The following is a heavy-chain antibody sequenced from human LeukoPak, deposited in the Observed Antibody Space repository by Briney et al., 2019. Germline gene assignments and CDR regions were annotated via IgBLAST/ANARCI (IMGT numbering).Heavy chain of an antibody. D-gene: IGHD2-2*02. V-gene: IGHV4-38-2*01. CDR1: GYSFTSGHY. CDR2: IYHTGST. Sequence: KTSETLSLTCSVSGYSFTSGHYWGWIRRPPGKGLEWIGNIYHTGSTHYNPSLKSPVTISVDTSKNQFSLKLSSVTAADTAVYYCVRYCSSTTCYTRAVDYWGQGTLVTVSS. J-gene: IGHJ4*02. CDR3: VRYCSSTTCYTRAVDY.